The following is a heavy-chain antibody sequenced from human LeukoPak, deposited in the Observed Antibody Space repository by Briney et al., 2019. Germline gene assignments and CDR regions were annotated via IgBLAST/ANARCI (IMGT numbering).Heavy chain of an antibody. CDR1: GFTFSSYW. CDR3: ARDKYGAYFDS. CDR2: IKPDGSEK. V-gene: IGHV3-7*04. D-gene: IGHD4-17*01. Sequence: TGGSLRLSCAASGFTFSSYWMDWVRQAPGKGLEWVANIKPDGSEKYYVDSVKGRFTISRDNAKNSLYLQMNSLRVGDTAVYYCARDKYGAYFDSWGQGTLVTVSS. J-gene: IGHJ4*02.